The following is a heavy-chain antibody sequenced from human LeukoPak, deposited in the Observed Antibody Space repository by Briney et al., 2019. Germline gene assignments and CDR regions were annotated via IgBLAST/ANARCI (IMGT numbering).Heavy chain of an antibody. D-gene: IGHD4-17*01. V-gene: IGHV3-48*01. CDR1: GFTFSSYS. J-gene: IGHJ3*02. CDR2: ISSSSSTI. CDR3: ARSPITITVTKLDAFDI. Sequence: GGSLRLSCAASGFTFSSYSMNWVRQAPGKGLEWVSYISSSSSTIYYADSVKGRFTISRDNAKNSLYLQMNSLRAEDTAVYYCARSPITITVTKLDAFDIWGQGTMVTVSS.